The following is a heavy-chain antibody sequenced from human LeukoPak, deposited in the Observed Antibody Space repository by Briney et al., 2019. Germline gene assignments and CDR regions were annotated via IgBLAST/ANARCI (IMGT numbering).Heavy chain of an antibody. V-gene: IGHV4-39*01. CDR3: SFFAY. CDR2: IFYSGST. J-gene: IGHJ4*02. CDR1: GDSIGSSNNY. D-gene: IGHD6-13*01. Sequence: PSETLSLTCTVSGDSIGSSNNYWAWVRQPPGKGLEWLGSIFYSGSTYYNPSLKSRVTISVDTSKNQFSLNLYSVTAADTATYSSSFFAYWGQGTLVTASS.